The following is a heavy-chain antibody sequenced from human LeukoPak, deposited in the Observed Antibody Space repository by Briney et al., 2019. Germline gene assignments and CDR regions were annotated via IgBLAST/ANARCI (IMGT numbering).Heavy chain of an antibody. J-gene: IGHJ5*02. CDR2: IIPILGTA. Sequence: GASVKLSCKASGGTFSSYAISWVRHAPGQGLEWMGGIIPILGTANYAQKFQGRVTITTDESTSTAYMELSSLRSEDTAVYYCARSGYSYGSSYNWFDPWGQGTLVTVSS. CDR3: ARSGYSYGSSYNWFDP. CDR1: GGTFSSYA. V-gene: IGHV1-69*05. D-gene: IGHD5-18*01.